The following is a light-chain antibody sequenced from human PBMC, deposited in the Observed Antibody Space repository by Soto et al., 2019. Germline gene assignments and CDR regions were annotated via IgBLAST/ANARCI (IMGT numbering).Light chain of an antibody. CDR1: QSVSNN. Sequence: DIVLTQSPATLSVSPGERAALSCRASQSVSNNLAWYQQKPGQPPRLLIFGASTRATGIPARFSGSGSEAEFALTINTLQSEDFAVYYCQQYSVWPLTFGGGTKVDIK. CDR2: GAS. CDR3: QQYSVWPLT. V-gene: IGKV3D-15*01. J-gene: IGKJ4*01.